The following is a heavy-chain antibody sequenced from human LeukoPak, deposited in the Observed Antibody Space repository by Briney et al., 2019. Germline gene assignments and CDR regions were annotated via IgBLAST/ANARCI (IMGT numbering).Heavy chain of an antibody. J-gene: IGHJ6*02. CDR3: ARDLGGRMGLSAV. V-gene: IGHV3-53*01. D-gene: IGHD5-24*01. CDR1: GFTVSSNY. Sequence: GGSLRLSCAASGFTVSSNYMSWVRQAPGKGLEWVSVTYSGGSTNYADSVKGRFTISRDSSKNTLYLQMNSLRAEDTAVYYCARDLGGRMGLSAVWGQGTTVTVSS. CDR2: TYSGGST.